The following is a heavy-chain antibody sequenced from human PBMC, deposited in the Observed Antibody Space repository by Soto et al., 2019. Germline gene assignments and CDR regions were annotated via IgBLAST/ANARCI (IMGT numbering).Heavy chain of an antibody. CDR3: ARGGKPYFDY. Sequence: PGGSLRLSCAASGFTFSSYTMNWVRQAPGKGLEWVSYISSSSSTIYYADSVKGRFTISRDNAKNSLYLQMNSLRAEDTAVYYCARGGKPYFDYWGQGTLVTVSS. V-gene: IGHV3-48*01. CDR1: GFTFSSYT. CDR2: ISSSSSTI. J-gene: IGHJ4*02. D-gene: IGHD6-13*01.